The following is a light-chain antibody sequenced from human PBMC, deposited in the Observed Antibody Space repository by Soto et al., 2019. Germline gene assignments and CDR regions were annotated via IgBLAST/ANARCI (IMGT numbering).Light chain of an antibody. CDR2: DVT. Sequence: QSALTQPASVSGSPGQSITISCTGTSSDVGGYNYVSWYQHHPGKAPKLMIYDVTNRPSGVSNRFSASKSGNTASLTISGLQAEDEADYYCTSYTNSSTVFGGGTMLTVL. J-gene: IGLJ2*01. V-gene: IGLV2-14*03. CDR3: TSYTNSSTV. CDR1: SSDVGGYNY.